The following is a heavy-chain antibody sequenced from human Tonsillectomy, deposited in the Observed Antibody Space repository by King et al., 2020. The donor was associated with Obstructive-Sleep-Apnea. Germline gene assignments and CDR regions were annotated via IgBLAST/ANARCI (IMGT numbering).Heavy chain of an antibody. V-gene: IGHV4-59*08. CDR1: GGSIISYF. Sequence: VQLQESGPGLVKPSETLSLTCNVSGGSIISYFWSWIRQPPGKGLEWVGDISYSGTTKYNPILKSRVTISVDTSKNQFSLKLSSVTAADTAVYSCATHELELRPFDYWGQGALVTVSS. D-gene: IGHD1-7*01. CDR2: ISYSGTT. J-gene: IGHJ4*02. CDR3: ATHELELRPFDY.